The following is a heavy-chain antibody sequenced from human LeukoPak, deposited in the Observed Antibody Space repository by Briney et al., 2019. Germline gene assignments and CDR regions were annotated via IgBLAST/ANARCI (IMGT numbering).Heavy chain of an antibody. CDR3: ARDSYYYDSSGRRRLDY. D-gene: IGHD3-22*01. CDR2: IHTSGST. V-gene: IGHV4-4*07. CDR1: GVSISSYY. Sequence: PSETLSLTCTVSGVSISSYYWSWIRQPAGKGLEWIGLIHTSGSTNYNPSLKGRVTMSVDTSKNQFSLKLSSVTAADTAVYYCARDSYYYDSSGRRRLDYWGQGTLVTVSS. J-gene: IGHJ4*02.